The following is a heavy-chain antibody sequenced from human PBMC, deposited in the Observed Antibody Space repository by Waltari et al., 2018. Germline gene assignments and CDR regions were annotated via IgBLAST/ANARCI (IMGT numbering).Heavy chain of an antibody. CDR3: ARDEDNYYDSSGYIKH. D-gene: IGHD3-22*01. V-gene: IGHV3-74*01. CDR1: GFTFSDFW. CDR2: VNGDGSST. Sequence: EVQLLESGGGLVQPGGSLRLSCAASGFTFSDFWMHWDRQAPGEGLVWLSRVNGDGSSTTYADSVKGRFTVSRDNARKTMFLQMTSLRAEDTAVYYCARDEDNYYDSSGYIKHWGQGALVTVSS. J-gene: IGHJ4*02.